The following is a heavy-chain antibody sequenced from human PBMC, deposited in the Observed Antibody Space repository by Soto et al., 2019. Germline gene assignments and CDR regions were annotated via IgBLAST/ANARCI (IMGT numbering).Heavy chain of an antibody. CDR2: ITVSNGNT. Sequence: QGQLVQYGAEVKTPGASVKVSCRASGYTFSTYGVSWVRQAPGQGLEWMGWITVSNGNTNYVDNLQGRVTMTTDTSTSTAYMELWRLRSDDTAVYYCARSYSYGSYWYFDDWGQGTLVIVSS. D-gene: IGHD5-18*01. J-gene: IGHJ4*02. V-gene: IGHV1-18*04. CDR1: GYTFSTYG. CDR3: ARSYSYGSYWYFDD.